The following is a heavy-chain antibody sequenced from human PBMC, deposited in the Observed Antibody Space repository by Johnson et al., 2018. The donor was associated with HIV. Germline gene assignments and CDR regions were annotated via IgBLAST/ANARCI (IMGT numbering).Heavy chain of an antibody. D-gene: IGHD2-2*01. J-gene: IGHJ3*02. Sequence: VQLVESGGGVVQPGRSLRLSCAASGFTVSSNSMTCVRQAPGKGLEWVSVIYLGGSTYCEDSVKGGATISRDKSKNTLYLQMNSLRAEATAVYYCARCGYCTTSSCTDDALDIWGQGTKVTVSS. CDR2: IYLGGST. CDR1: GFTVSSNS. CDR3: ARCGYCTTSSCTDDALDI. V-gene: IGHV3-66*01.